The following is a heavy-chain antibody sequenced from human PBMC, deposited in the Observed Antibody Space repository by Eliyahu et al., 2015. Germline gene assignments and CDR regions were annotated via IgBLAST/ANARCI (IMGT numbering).Heavy chain of an antibody. CDR2: ISYDGSNK. V-gene: IGHV3-30*18. D-gene: IGHD1-26*01. J-gene: IGHJ4*02. Sequence: QVQLVESGGGVVQPGRSLRLSCXAXGFTFSSYGMHWVRQAPGKGLEWVAVISYDGSNKYYADSVKGRFTISRDNSKNTLYLQMNSLRAEDTAVYYCAKSVGRTWDYFDYWGQGTLVTVSS. CDR1: GFTFSSYG. CDR3: AKSVGRTWDYFDY.